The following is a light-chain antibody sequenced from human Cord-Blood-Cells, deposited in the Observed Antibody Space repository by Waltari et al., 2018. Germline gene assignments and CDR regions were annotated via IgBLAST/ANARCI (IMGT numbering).Light chain of an antibody. CDR2: QDS. J-gene: IGLJ2*01. V-gene: IGLV3-1*01. CDR3: QAWDSSTGV. Sequence: SYELTQPPSVSVPPGQTASITCSGDKLGAKYACWYQQKPGQSPVLVIYQDSKRPSGIPERFSGSNSGSTATVTISGTQAMDEADYYCQAWDSSTGVFGGGTKLTVL. CDR1: KLGAKY.